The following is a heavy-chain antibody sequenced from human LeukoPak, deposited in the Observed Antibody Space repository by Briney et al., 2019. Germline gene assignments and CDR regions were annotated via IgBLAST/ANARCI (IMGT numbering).Heavy chain of an antibody. J-gene: IGHJ6*03. V-gene: IGHV3-21*01. CDR1: GFTFSSYN. CDR2: ITSGSSYI. D-gene: IGHD1-26*01. Sequence: GESLRLSCAASGFTFSSYNMNWVRQAPGKGLEWVSSITSGSSYIYYADSVKGRFTISRDNAKNSLYLQMNSLRAEDTAVYYCARDPYSGSYGNYYYYFMDVWGKGTTVTISS. CDR3: ARDPYSGSYGNYYYYFMDV.